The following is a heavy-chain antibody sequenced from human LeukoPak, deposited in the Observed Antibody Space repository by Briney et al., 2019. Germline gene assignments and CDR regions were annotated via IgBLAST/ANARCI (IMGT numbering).Heavy chain of an antibody. CDR3: ARDGYYFDY. V-gene: IGHV4-59*01. J-gene: IGHJ4*02. CDR2: IYYSGST. D-gene: IGHD5-12*01. CDR1: GGSISSYY. Sequence: SETLFLTCTVSGGSISSYYWSWIRQPPGKGLEWIGYIYYSGSTNYNPSLKSRVTISVDTSKNQFSLKLSSVTAADTAVYYCARDGYYFDYWGQGTLVTVSS.